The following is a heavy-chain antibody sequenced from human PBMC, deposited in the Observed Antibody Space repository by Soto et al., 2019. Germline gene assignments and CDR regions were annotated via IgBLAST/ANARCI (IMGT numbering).Heavy chain of an antibody. CDR2: VSGSGRST. Sequence: EVQLLESGGGLVQPGGSLRLSCAASGFTFSSYAMDWVRQSSGKGLEWVSYVSGSGRSTYYADSVKGRFTISRDNSKNMVFLQMSSLRAEDTAVYYCARDLGDQYDVWSDYPAAVDFWGQGTQVTVSS. CDR3: ARDLGDQYDVWSDYPAAVDF. J-gene: IGHJ4*02. CDR1: GFTFSSYA. D-gene: IGHD3-3*01. V-gene: IGHV3-23*01.